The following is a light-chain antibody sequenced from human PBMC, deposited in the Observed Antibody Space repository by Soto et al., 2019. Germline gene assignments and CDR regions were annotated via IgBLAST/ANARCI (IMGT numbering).Light chain of an antibody. J-gene: IGKJ3*01. Sequence: IQMTQSPSSLSASVGDRVTITCRASQRIDNYLNWYHQKPGKAPKLLIYAASNLQSGVPSRFSGSGSGTDFTLTISNLQHEDFATYYCQQTYSTPFTFGPGSKVDIK. CDR2: AAS. V-gene: IGKV1-39*01. CDR3: QQTYSTPFT. CDR1: QRIDNY.